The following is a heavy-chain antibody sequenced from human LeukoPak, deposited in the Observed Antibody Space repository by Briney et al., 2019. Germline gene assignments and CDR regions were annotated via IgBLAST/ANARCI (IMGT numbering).Heavy chain of an antibody. Sequence: GGSLRLSCTASGFTFTSYWMHWVRQAPGKGLVWVSRINTDGSSTTYPDSVKGRFTISRDNAKNTLYLQMNSLRAEDTAVYYCARATSGYYDYWGQGTLVTVSS. V-gene: IGHV3-74*01. D-gene: IGHD2-15*01. CDR2: INTDGSST. CDR1: GFTFTSYW. CDR3: ARATSGYYDY. J-gene: IGHJ4*02.